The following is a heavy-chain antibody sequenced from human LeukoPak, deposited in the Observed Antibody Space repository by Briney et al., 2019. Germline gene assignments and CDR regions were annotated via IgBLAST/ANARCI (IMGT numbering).Heavy chain of an antibody. Sequence: GGSLRLSCAASGFTFSSYSMNWVRQAPGKGLERVSSISSSSSYIHYADSVKGRFTISRDNAKNSLYLQMNSLRAEDTAVYYCARDPGGYSSGWTPYYYYGMDVWGQGTTVTVSS. CDR1: GFTFSSYS. CDR3: ARDPGGYSSGWTPYYYYGMDV. CDR2: ISSSSSYI. V-gene: IGHV3-21*01. J-gene: IGHJ6*02. D-gene: IGHD6-19*01.